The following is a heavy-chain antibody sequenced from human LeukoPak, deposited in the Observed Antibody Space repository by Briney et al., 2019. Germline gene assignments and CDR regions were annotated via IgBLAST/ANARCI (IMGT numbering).Heavy chain of an antibody. CDR2: IYYSGST. Sequence: SETLSLTCTVSGGSISGGKDFWAWTRQPPGKGLEWIASIYYSGSTYYNPSLKSRATISVDTSKSEFSLNLHSVTAADTAVYFCARRGITYSSSFFDSWGQGALVTVSS. J-gene: IGHJ4*02. D-gene: IGHD6-13*01. CDR1: GGSISGGKDF. CDR3: ARRGITYSSSFFDS. V-gene: IGHV4-39*01.